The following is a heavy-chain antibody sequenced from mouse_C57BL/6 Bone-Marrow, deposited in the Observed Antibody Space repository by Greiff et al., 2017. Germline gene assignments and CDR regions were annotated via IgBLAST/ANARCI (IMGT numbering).Heavy chain of an antibody. D-gene: IGHD1-1*01. J-gene: IGHJ3*01. CDR2: IYPRSGNT. Sequence: VQLQQSGAELVRPGASVKLSCTASGYTFTSYGISWVKQRTGQGLEWIGEIYPRSGNTYYNEKFKGKATLTADKSSSTAYMELRSLTSEDSAVYFCASSGDLVDFFAYWGQGTLVTVSA. V-gene: IGHV1-81*01. CDR3: ASSGDLVDFFAY. CDR1: GYTFTSYG.